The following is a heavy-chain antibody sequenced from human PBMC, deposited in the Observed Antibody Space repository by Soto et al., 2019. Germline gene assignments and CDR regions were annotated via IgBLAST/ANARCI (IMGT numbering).Heavy chain of an antibody. J-gene: IGHJ4*02. Sequence: QVQLVQSGAEVKKPGASVKVSCKASGYTFTSYGISWVRQAPGQGLEWMGWISAYNGNTNYAQKVQGRVTRTTATSTSTAYMELRSLRSDDTAVYYCARHRYSGYAHPVNYWGQGTLVTVSS. D-gene: IGHD5-12*01. V-gene: IGHV1-18*01. CDR2: ISAYNGNT. CDR3: ARHRYSGYAHPVNY. CDR1: GYTFTSYG.